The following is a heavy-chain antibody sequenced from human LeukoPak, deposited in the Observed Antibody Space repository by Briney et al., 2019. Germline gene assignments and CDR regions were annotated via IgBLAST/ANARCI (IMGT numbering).Heavy chain of an antibody. Sequence: SETLSLTCTVSGGSISSYYWSWIRQPPGKGLEWIGYIYYSGSTNYSPSLKSRVTISVDTSKNQFSLKLSSVTAADTAVYYCARVPYSSSSPAFDYWGQGTLVTVSS. V-gene: IGHV4-59*01. CDR1: GGSISSYY. J-gene: IGHJ4*02. CDR2: IYYSGST. CDR3: ARVPYSSSSPAFDY. D-gene: IGHD6-6*01.